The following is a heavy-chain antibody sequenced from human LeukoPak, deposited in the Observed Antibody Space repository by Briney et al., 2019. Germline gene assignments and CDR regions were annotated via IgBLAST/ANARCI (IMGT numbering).Heavy chain of an antibody. D-gene: IGHD1-26*01. CDR2: IIPIFGTA. V-gene: IGHV1-69*13. J-gene: IGHJ4*02. CDR1: GGTFSSYA. Sequence: ASVKVSCKASGGTFSSYAISWVRQAPGQGLEWMGGIIPIFGTANYAQKFQGRVTITADESTSTAYMELSSLRSEDTAVYYCARVRDESYNRQGYYFDYWGQGTLVTVSS. CDR3: ARVRDESYNRQGYYFDY.